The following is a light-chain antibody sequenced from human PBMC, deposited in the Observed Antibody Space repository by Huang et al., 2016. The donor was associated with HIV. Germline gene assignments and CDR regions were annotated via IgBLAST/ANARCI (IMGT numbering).Light chain of an antibody. J-gene: IGKJ2*01. CDR1: QSISNW. Sequence: DIQMTQSPSTLSASVGDRVTITCRASQSISNWLAWYQQKPDKAPRLLIYEASTLESVVPSMFSVSGSGTEFTLTISSLQPDDFATYYCQQYNSYSYTFGQGTRLEIK. CDR2: EAS. V-gene: IGKV1-5*03. CDR3: QQYNSYSYT.